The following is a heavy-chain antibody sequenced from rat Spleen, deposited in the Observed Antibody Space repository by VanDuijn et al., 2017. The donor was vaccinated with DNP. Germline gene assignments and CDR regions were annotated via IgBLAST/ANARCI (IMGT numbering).Heavy chain of an antibody. D-gene: IGHD1-4*01. V-gene: IGHV5-22*01. CDR1: GFTFSDYA. CDR3: ARWPGYNPPYAMDA. CDR2: MRYEGGST. Sequence: EVQLVESGGGLVQPGWSLKLSCAASGFTFSDYAMAWVRQAPKKGLEWVAYMRYEGGSTYYGDSVKGRFTISRDNAKNTLYLQMDSLRSEDTATYYCARWPGYNPPYAMDAWGQGTSVTVSS. J-gene: IGHJ4*01.